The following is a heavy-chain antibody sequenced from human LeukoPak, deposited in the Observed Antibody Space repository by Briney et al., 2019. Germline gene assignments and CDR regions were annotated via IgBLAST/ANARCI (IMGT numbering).Heavy chain of an antibody. D-gene: IGHD3-22*01. CDR2: INHSGST. CDR1: GGSFSGYY. Sequence: PSETLSLTCAVYGGSFSGYYWSWIRQPPGKGLEWIGEINHSGSTNYSPSLKSRVTISVDTSKNQFSLKLSSVTAADTAVYYCARRPVDSSGYYGYWGQRTLVTVSS. CDR3: ARRPVDSSGYYGY. J-gene: IGHJ4*02. V-gene: IGHV4-34*01.